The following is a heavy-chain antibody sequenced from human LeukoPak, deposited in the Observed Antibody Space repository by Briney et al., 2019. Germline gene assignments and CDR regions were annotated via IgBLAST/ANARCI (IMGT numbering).Heavy chain of an antibody. CDR3: ARAYCSGGSCYPDDDNPMYYFDY. Sequence: SETLSLTCTVSGGSISSSSYYWGWIRQPPGKGLEWIGSIYYSGSTYYNPSLKSRVTISVDTSKNQFSLKLSSVTAADTAVYYCARAYCSGGSCYPDDDNPMYYFDYWGQGTLVTVSS. CDR2: IYYSGST. D-gene: IGHD2-15*01. V-gene: IGHV4-39*07. J-gene: IGHJ4*02. CDR1: GGSISSSSYY.